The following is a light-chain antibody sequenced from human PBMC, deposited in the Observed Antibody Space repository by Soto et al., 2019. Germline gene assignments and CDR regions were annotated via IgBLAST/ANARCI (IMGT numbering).Light chain of an antibody. CDR1: QSIGTY. CDR2: DAS. Sequence: EIVLTQSPATLSLSPGDRATLSCRASQSIGTYLAWYQQKPGQAPSLLIYDASNRATGIPARFSGSGSGTDFTLTISSLEPEDFAVYFCQHRSNSPPTWTFGQRTKVEIK. CDR3: QHRSNSPPTWT. V-gene: IGKV3-11*01. J-gene: IGKJ1*01.